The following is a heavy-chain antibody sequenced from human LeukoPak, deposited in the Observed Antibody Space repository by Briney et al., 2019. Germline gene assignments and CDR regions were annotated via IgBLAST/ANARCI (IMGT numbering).Heavy chain of an antibody. CDR3: AREYYSNYGLLSDNYFDY. V-gene: IGHV1-24*01. J-gene: IGHJ4*02. Sequence: ASVKVSCKVSGYTLTELSMHWVRQAPGKGLEWMGGFDPEDGETIYAQKFQGRVTMTEDTSTDTAYMELSSLRSEDAAVYYCAREYYSNYGLLSDNYFDYWGQGTLVTVSS. CDR2: FDPEDGET. CDR1: GYTLTELS. D-gene: IGHD4-11*01.